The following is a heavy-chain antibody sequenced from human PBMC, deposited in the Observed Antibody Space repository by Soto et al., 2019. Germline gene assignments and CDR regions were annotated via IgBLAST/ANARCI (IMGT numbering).Heavy chain of an antibody. D-gene: IGHD3-22*01. J-gene: IGHJ6*02. CDR2: INAGNLNT. Sequence: ASVKVSCKASGYTFTSYGIHWVRQAPGQRLEWTGWINAGNLNTKYSEKFQGRVTMTRDTSVSTAYLELSSLRSEDTAVYYCARGPNDSSSYYHHYYYGMDVWAQGTTVTVSS. V-gene: IGHV1-3*01. CDR3: ARGPNDSSSYYHHYYYGMDV. CDR1: GYTFTSYG.